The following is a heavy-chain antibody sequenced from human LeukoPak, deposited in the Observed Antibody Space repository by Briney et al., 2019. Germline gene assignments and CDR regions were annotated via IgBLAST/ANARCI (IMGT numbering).Heavy chain of an antibody. CDR1: GFTFSSYA. D-gene: IGHD2-2*01. J-gene: IGHJ6*03. V-gene: IGHV3-23*01. Sequence: GGSLRLSCAASGFTFSSYAMSWVRQAPGKGLEWVSAISGSGGSTYYADSVKGRFTISRDNSKSTLYLQMNSLRAEDTAVYYCAKRPQLQDYYYYMDVWGKGTTVTVSS. CDR3: AKRPQLQDYYYYMDV. CDR2: ISGSGGST.